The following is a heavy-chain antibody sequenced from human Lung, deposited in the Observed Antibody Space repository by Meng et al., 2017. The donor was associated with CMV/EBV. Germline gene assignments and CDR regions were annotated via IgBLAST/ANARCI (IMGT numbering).Heavy chain of an antibody. CDR3: ARVPSYCGGDCYDAGKQPLDY. CDR1: GFTFSSYW. D-gene: IGHD2-21*01. V-gene: IGHV3-74*01. J-gene: IGHJ4*01. Sequence: ESXKISXAASGFTFSSYWMHWVRQAPGKGLVWVSRINSDGSSTSYADSVKGRFTISRDNAKNTLYLQMNSLRAEDTAVYYCARVPSYCGGDCYDAGKQPLDYWGQGTLVTVSS. CDR2: INSDGSST.